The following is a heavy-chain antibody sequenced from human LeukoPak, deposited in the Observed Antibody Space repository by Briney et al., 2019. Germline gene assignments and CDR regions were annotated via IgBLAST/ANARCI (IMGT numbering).Heavy chain of an antibody. CDR2: ISYGGST. CDR1: GDSITNSY. Sequence: SETLSLTCTVSGDSITNSYWNWIRQPPGRGREWIGRISYGGSTNYNPSLKSRVIISRDTSKNQFSLELTSVTAADTAIYYCAKRIIEARENGDSNWLDPWGQGTLVTVSS. V-gene: IGHV4-59*08. CDR3: AKRIIEARENGDSNWLDP. J-gene: IGHJ5*01. D-gene: IGHD4-17*01.